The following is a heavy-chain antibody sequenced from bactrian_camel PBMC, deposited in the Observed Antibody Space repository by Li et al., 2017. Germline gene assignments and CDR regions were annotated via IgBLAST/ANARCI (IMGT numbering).Heavy chain of an antibody. CDR2: IHNNGTT. D-gene: IGHD1*01. J-gene: IGHJ6*01. V-gene: IGHV3S26*01. Sequence: HVQLVESGGGSVQPGGSLRLSCVSGYTNKPCCMGWFRQAPGQEREGLAAIHNNGTTSYADSVKGRFTISEDDDKNTLYLQMNSLKPEDTSVYYCAADRGYGLGCLSDSGYWGQGTQVTVS. CDR3: AADRGYGLGCLSDSGY. CDR1: GYTNKPCC.